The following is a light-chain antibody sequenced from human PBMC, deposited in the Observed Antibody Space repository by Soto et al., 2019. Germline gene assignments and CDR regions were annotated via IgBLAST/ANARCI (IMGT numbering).Light chain of an antibody. Sequence: QSVLTQSPSASASLGASVKLTCTLSSGHITYSIAWHQQQPEKGPRYLMNLNSDGSHTKGDGIPDRFSGSSSGAERYLTISNLQSEDEADYYCQTWGTGFRLFGGGTKLTVL. CDR2: LNSDGSH. CDR1: SGHITYS. CDR3: QTWGTGFRL. V-gene: IGLV4-69*01. J-gene: IGLJ2*01.